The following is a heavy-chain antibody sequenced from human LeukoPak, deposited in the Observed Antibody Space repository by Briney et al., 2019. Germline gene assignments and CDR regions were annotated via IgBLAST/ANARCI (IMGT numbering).Heavy chain of an antibody. D-gene: IGHD4-23*01. CDR1: GGTFSSYP. Sequence: SVKVSCKASGGTFSSYPFTWVRQAPGQGLEWMGEITPIFGAPNYAQTFQGRVTITADESTSTVFMELSSLRSDDTVFYYCARNSRVASTSGLNYWGQGTLVTVSS. V-gene: IGHV1-69*13. CDR3: ARNSRVASTSGLNY. J-gene: IGHJ4*02. CDR2: ITPIFGAP.